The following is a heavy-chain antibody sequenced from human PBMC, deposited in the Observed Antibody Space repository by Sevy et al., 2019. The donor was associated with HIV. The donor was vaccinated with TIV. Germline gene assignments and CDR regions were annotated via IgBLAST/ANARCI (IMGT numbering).Heavy chain of an antibody. CDR1: GFTLAKYI. J-gene: IGHJ4*02. CDR3: AREGCTQPHDY. Sequence: GGSLRLSCAASGFTLAKYIRSWVRQAPGKGLEWVSTFSFGCGRINYADSVKGRFTISRDDSKNTLFLQMNSLRAEDTATYFCAREGCTQPHDYWGQGTLVTVSS. V-gene: IGHV3-23*01. CDR2: FSFGCGRI. D-gene: IGHD2-8*01.